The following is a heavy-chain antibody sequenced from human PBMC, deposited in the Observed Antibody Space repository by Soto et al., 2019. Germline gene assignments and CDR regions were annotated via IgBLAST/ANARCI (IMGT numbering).Heavy chain of an antibody. CDR2: ISANGQGI. D-gene: IGHD1-7*01. CDR1: GCTFSTYA. CDR3: AKDRNYPRDQFHY. V-gene: IGHV3-23*01. Sequence: XGALRVSCSASGCTFSTYALSWVRQAPGKGLDWVSAISANGQGIYYADSVRGRFTISRDNSKNTIFLHMDSLRAEDTAVYYCAKDRNYPRDQFHYWGQRTLVTVS. J-gene: IGHJ4*02.